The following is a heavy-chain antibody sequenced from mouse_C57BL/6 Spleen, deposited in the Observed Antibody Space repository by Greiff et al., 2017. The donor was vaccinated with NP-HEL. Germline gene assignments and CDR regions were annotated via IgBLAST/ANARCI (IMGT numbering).Heavy chain of an antibody. CDR3: ARSVITTVVPDFDY. CDR2: IDPNSGGT. D-gene: IGHD1-1*01. CDR1: GYTFTSYW. V-gene: IGHV1-72*01. J-gene: IGHJ2*01. Sequence: QVQLQQPGAELVKPGASVKLSCKASGYTFTSYWMHWVKQRPGRGLEWIGRIDPNSGGTKYNEKFKSKATLTVDKPSSTAYMQLSSLTSEESAVYYCARSVITTVVPDFDYWGQGTTLTVSS.